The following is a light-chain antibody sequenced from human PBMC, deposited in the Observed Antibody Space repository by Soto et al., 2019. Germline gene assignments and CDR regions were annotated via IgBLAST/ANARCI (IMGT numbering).Light chain of an antibody. CDR3: MPATQIRT. J-gene: IGKJ5*01. CDR2: PIS. CDR1: QSRVHSNGKTY. V-gene: IGKV2-24*01. Sequence: DVVMTQPNLSSPVTLGEPASISCGSSQSRVHSNGKTYLSWLQQTPGQPPGILIYPISNRVSGVPDRFSDSGAGTDFTLEISRVKAEDVGVDYCMPATQIRTFGQGTRLEIK.